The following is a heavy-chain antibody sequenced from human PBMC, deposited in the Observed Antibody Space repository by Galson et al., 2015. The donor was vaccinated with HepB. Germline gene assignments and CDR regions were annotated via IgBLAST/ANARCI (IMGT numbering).Heavy chain of an antibody. V-gene: IGHV1-2*04. CDR1: GYTFTGYY. CDR2: INPNSGGT. CDR3: ARAGNWNTPRNYYYYMDV. D-gene: IGHD1/OR15-1a*01. Sequence: SVKVSCKASGYTFTGYYMHWVRQAPGQGLEWMGWINPNSGGTNYAQKFQGWVTMTRDTSISTAYMELSRLRSEDTAVYYCARAGNWNTPRNYYYYMDVWGKGTTVTVSS. J-gene: IGHJ6*03.